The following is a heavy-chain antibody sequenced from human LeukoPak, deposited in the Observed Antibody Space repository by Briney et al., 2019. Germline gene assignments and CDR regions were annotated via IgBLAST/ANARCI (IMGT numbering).Heavy chain of an antibody. V-gene: IGHV4-39*07. Sequence: SETLSLTCTVSGGSISSSSYYWGWIRQPPGKGLEWIGSIYYSGSTNYNPSLKRRVTISVDTSKNQFSLKLSSVTAADTAFYYCVRDRGLGRGFDPWGQGTMVTVSS. CDR2: IYYSGST. D-gene: IGHD3-16*01. CDR1: GGSISSSSYY. CDR3: VRDRGLGRGFDP. J-gene: IGHJ5*02.